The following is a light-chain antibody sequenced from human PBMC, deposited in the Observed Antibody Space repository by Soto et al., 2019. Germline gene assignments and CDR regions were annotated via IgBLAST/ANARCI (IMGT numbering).Light chain of an antibody. J-gene: IGKJ4*01. V-gene: IGKV1-9*01. CDR1: QGISSY. CDR3: LQVNSYPLT. Sequence: DIQLTQSPSFLSASVGGRVTITCRANQGISSYLAWYQQKPGRAPKLLIYAASTLQIGVPSRFSGSGFGTEFTLTISSLQPEDFATYYCLQVNSYPLTFGGGTKVEIK. CDR2: AAS.